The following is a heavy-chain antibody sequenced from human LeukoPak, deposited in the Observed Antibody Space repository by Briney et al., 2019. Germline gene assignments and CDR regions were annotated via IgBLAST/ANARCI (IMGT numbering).Heavy chain of an antibody. CDR2: VYYSGST. CDR1: GDSISSYY. V-gene: IGHV4-59*01. J-gene: IGHJ2*01. D-gene: IGHD3-10*01. Sequence: PSETLSLTCTVSGDSISSYYWSWIRQPPEKGLERIGYVYYSGSTNYNPSLKSRVTISVDTSKTQFSLKMNSVTAADTAVYYCARLQRITMAGPDYWYFDLWGRGTLVTVSP. CDR3: ARLQRITMAGPDYWYFDL.